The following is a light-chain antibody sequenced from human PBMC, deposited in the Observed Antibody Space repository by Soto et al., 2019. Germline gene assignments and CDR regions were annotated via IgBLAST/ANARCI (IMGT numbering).Light chain of an antibody. Sequence: DIQMTQSPSSLSASVGDRVTITCQASQDISNYLNWYQQKPGTAPKLLIYDASNLETGVPSRFSGSGSGTDFTFTISSLQPEDIATDYCQQYDDLPFTFGPGTEVDI. CDR2: DAS. CDR3: QQYDDLPFT. CDR1: QDISNY. J-gene: IGKJ3*01. V-gene: IGKV1-33*01.